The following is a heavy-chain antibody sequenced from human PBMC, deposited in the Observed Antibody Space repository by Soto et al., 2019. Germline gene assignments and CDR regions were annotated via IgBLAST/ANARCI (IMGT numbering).Heavy chain of an antibody. CDR3: AKNPGYYYDSTGYHFDY. D-gene: IGHD3-22*01. CDR1: EFTFSNYA. J-gene: IGHJ4*02. V-gene: IGHV3-23*01. CDR2: ISYGGGTT. Sequence: EVQLLESGGGLVQPGGSLRLSCAASEFTFSNYAMSWVRQAPGKGLEWVSAISYGGGTTYYADSVKGRFTISRDNSKNXXYLQMNSLRAEDRAVYYCAKNPGYYYDSTGYHFDYWGQGTLVTVSS.